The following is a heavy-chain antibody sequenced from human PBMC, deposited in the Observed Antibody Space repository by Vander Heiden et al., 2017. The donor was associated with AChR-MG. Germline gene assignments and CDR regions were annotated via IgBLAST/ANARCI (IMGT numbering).Heavy chain of an antibody. J-gene: IGHJ5*02. V-gene: IGHV4-59*01. D-gene: IGHD1-1*01. CDR2: IYYSGTT. CDR3: ARQDTTRWFDP. Sequence: QVQLQESGPGLVKPSETLSLTCPVAGGSISSYYWNWIRQPPGKGLEWLGYIYYSGTTNYNPSRKSRVTISVDTSKNQFSLKLSSVTAADTAVYYCARQDTTRWFDPWGQGTLVTVSS. CDR1: GGSISSYY.